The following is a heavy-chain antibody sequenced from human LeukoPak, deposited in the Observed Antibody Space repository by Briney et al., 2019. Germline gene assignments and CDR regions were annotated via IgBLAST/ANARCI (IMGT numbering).Heavy chain of an antibody. Sequence: RTSETLSLTCSVSGASVRSDHWNWIQQSPRKGLGWIAYMRGSGSPNYNPSLASRLTLSVDATENQLSLKLSSVTAADTAVYFCARDLSINAFDIWGPGTLVTVSS. J-gene: IGHJ3*02. D-gene: IGHD2/OR15-2a*01. CDR2: MRGSGSP. CDR1: GASVRSDH. CDR3: ARDLSINAFDI. V-gene: IGHV4-59*02.